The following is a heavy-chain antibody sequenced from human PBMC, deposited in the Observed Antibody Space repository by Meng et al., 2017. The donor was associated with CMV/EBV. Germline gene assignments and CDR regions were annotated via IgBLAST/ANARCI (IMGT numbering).Heavy chain of an antibody. D-gene: IGHD4-17*01. CDR2: INPNSGGT. J-gene: IGHJ4*02. V-gene: IGHV1-2*02. CDR3: ARDLDYGDYASDY. Sequence: QVQLVQSGAEVKKPGASVKVSCKASGYTFTSYGISWVRQAPGQGLEWMGWINPNSGGTNYAQKFQGRVTMTRDTSISTAYMELSRLRSDDTAVHYCARDLDYGDYASDYWGQGTLVTSPQ. CDR1: GYTFTSYG.